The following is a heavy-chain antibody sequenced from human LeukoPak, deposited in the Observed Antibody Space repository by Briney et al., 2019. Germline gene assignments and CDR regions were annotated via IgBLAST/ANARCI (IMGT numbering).Heavy chain of an antibody. CDR1: GFTFSSYS. J-gene: IGHJ4*02. Sequence: PGGSLRLSCAASGFTFSSYSMNWVRQAPGKGLEWVSSISSSSSYIYYADSVKGRFTISRDNAKNSLYLQMNSLRAEDTAVYYCARDNEDTVVVPAAMDYWGQGTLVTVSS. CDR3: ARDNEDTVVVPAAMDY. V-gene: IGHV3-21*01. CDR2: ISSSSSYI. D-gene: IGHD2-2*01.